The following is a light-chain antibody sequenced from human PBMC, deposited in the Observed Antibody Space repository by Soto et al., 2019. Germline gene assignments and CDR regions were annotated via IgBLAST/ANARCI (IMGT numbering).Light chain of an antibody. CDR1: RSVTSSY. V-gene: IGKV3-20*01. CDR2: GAS. Sequence: EIVLTQSPGTLSLSPGERATLSCRASRSVTSSYLAWYQQRPGQAPRLLIYGASSRANGIPDRFSGSGSGKDFTITISRLEPEDFAEYYWQQYNSPQWTLGHGTKVEIK. CDR3: QQYNSPQWT. J-gene: IGKJ1*01.